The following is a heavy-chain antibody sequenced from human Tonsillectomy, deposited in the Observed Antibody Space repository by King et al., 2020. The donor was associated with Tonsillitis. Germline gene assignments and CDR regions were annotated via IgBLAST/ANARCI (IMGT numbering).Heavy chain of an antibody. D-gene: IGHD1-26*01. CDR3: ARHGVGFDY. CDR1: GGSISSYY. Sequence: QLQESGPGLVKPSETLSLTCTVAGGSISSYYWSWFRQPPGKGLEWIGNINYSGSTNYNPSLKSRVTISVDTSKNQFSLKLRSVTAADTAVYYCARHGVGFDYWGQGTLVTVSS. CDR2: INYSGST. J-gene: IGHJ4*02. V-gene: IGHV4-59*08.